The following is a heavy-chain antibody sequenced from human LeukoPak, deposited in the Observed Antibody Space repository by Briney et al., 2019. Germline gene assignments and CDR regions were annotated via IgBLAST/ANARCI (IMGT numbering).Heavy chain of an antibody. CDR2: IYYSGST. Sequence: SETLSLTCTVSGYSISSGYHWGWIRQPPGKGLEWIGSIYYSGSTYYNPSLKSRVTISVDTSKNQFSLKLSSVTAADTAVYYCASPYYDILTGYSDWGQGTLVTVSS. CDR3: ASPYYDILTGYSD. V-gene: IGHV4-38-2*02. CDR1: GYSISSGYH. J-gene: IGHJ4*02. D-gene: IGHD3-9*01.